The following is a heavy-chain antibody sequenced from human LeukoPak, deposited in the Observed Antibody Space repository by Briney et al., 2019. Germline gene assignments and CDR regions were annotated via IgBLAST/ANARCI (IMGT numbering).Heavy chain of an antibody. Sequence: ASVKASCKTSGYTFTDYYMQWVRQAPGQGLEWMGWNNPSDGDTKSARKFQGRVTMTRDTSISTAYLELSRLTSDDTAIYYCARDCSGADCYSGNAFDIWGQGTMVTVSS. CDR1: GYTFTDYY. J-gene: IGHJ3*02. CDR3: ARDCSGADCYSGNAFDI. D-gene: IGHD2-15*01. V-gene: IGHV1-2*02. CDR2: NNPSDGDT.